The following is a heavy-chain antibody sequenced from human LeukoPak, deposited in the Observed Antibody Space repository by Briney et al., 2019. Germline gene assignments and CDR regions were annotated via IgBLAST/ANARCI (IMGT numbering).Heavy chain of an antibody. V-gene: IGHV3-30-3*01. D-gene: IGHD6-19*01. CDR3: AKEAAVAGTPTDY. CDR2: ISYDGSNK. J-gene: IGHJ4*02. Sequence: PGRSLRLSCAASGFTFSSYAMHWVRQAPGKGLEWVAVISYDGSNKYYADSVKGRFTISRDNSKNTLYLQMNSLRAEDTAVYYCAKEAAVAGTPTDYWGQGTLVTVSS. CDR1: GFTFSSYA.